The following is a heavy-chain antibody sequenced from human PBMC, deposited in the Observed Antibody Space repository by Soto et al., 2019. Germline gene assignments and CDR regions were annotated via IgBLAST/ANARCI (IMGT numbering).Heavy chain of an antibody. V-gene: IGHV1-3*01. Sequence: GASVKVSCKASGYTFTSYAMHWVRQAPGQRLEWMGWINAGNGNTKYSQKFQGRVTITRDTSASTAYMELSSLRSEDTAVYYCARDPSSLLWFGELFDYWGQGTLVTVSS. CDR2: INAGNGNT. CDR1: GYTFTSYA. CDR3: ARDPSSLLWFGELFDY. D-gene: IGHD3-10*01. J-gene: IGHJ4*02.